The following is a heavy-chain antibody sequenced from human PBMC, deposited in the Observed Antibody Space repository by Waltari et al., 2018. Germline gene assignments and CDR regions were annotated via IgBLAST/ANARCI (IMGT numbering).Heavy chain of an antibody. Sequence: QVQLQESGPGLVKPSETLSLTCAVSGYSISSGYYWGWIRQPPGKGLEWIGSIYHGGSTYYNPSLKSRVTISVDTSKNQFSLKLSSVTAADTAVYYCASLAYCGGDCYLALDVWGQGTTVTVSS. J-gene: IGHJ6*02. CDR3: ASLAYCGGDCYLALDV. CDR2: IYHGGST. D-gene: IGHD2-21*01. CDR1: GYSISSGYY. V-gene: IGHV4-38-2*01.